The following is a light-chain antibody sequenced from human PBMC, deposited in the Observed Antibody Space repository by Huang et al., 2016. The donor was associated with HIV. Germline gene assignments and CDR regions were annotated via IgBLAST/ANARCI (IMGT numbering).Light chain of an antibody. CDR3: QQYNTYST. CDR1: QCVSSW. J-gene: IGKJ1*01. V-gene: IGKV1-5*03. CDR2: KAS. Sequence: DIQMSQSLSTLSASVGDRVTITCRASQCVSSWLAWYQQKPGKAPKLLIYKASTLESGVPSRFSGSGSGTEFTLTISSLEPDDFASYYCQQYNTYSTFGQGTKVEIK.